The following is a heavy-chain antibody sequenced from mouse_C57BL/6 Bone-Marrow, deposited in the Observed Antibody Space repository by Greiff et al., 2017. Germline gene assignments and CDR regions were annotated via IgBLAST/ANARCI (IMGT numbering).Heavy chain of an antibody. CDR3: ARAGVTTGDFDY. V-gene: IGHV3-6*01. CDR2: ISYDGSN. Sequence: EVQLVESGPGLVKPSQSLSLTCSVTGYSITSGYYWNWIRQFPGNKLEWMGYISYDGSNNYNPSLKNRISITRDTSKNQFFLKLNSVTTEDTATYYCARAGVTTGDFDYWGQGTTLTVSS. D-gene: IGHD2-2*01. J-gene: IGHJ2*01. CDR1: GYSITSGYY.